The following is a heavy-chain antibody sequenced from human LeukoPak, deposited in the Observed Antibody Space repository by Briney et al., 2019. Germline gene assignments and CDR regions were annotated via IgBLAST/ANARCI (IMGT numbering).Heavy chain of an antibody. CDR1: GYTFTSYD. J-gene: IGHJ6*02. CDR3: ARRGYYDSSGYYLDYYYYYGMDV. Sequence: GASVKVSFKASGYTFTSYDINWVRQATGQGLEWMGWMNPNSGNTGYAQKFQGRVTMTRNTSISTAYMELSSLRSEDTAVYYCARRGYYDSSGYYLDYYYYYGMDVWGQGTTVTVSS. CDR2: MNPNSGNT. V-gene: IGHV1-8*01. D-gene: IGHD3-22*01.